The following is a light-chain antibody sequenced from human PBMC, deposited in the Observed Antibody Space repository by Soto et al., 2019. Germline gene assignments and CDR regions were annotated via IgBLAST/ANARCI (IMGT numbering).Light chain of an antibody. CDR3: CSYAGSSTYV. J-gene: IGLJ1*01. CDR2: EGS. Sequence: QSVLTQPASVSGSPGQAITISCTGTSSDVGRYNLVSWYQQHPGKAPKPMIYEGSKRPSGVSNRFSGSKSGNTASLTISGLQAEDEADYYCCSYAGSSTYVFGTGTKVTVL. CDR1: SSDVGRYNL. V-gene: IGLV2-23*01.